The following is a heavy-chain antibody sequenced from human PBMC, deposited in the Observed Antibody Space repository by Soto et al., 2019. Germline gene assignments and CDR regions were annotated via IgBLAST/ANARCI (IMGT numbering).Heavy chain of an antibody. J-gene: IGHJ5*02. D-gene: IGHD3-10*01. CDR2: IDWDDDK. CDR3: ARATYTYYYGSGSSPFDP. V-gene: IGHV2-70*01. CDR1: GFSLSTSGMC. Sequence: SGPTLVNPTQTLTLTCTFSGFSLSTSGMCVSWIRQPPGKALEWLALIDWDDDKYYSTSLKTRLTISKDTSKNQVVLTMTNMDPVDTATYYCARATYTYYYGSGSSPFDPWGQGTLVTVSS.